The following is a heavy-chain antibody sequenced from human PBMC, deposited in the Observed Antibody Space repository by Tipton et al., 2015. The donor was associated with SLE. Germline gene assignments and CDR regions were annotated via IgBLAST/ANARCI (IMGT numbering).Heavy chain of an antibody. CDR3: ARALWKSGDY. J-gene: IGHJ4*02. CDR1: GGSVSSSGYY. Sequence: LRLSCTVSGGSVSSSGYYWAWIRQPPGKGLEWIANVYYTGSTNHNPSLKSRVTISVDTSKNQLSLKLSAVTAADTAVYYCARALWKSGDYWGQGTLVTVSS. V-gene: IGHV4-39*07. CDR2: VYYTGST. D-gene: IGHD1-1*01.